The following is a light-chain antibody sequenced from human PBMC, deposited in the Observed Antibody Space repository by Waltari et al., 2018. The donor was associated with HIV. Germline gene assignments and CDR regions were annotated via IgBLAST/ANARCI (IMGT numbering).Light chain of an antibody. CDR2: GAS. Sequence: EIVVSQSPGTLSLSPGDRATLSCRASQSVSRNHLAWYQQKPGLSPRLLIYGASTRATGIPDRFGGSGSVTDFTLTISRLEPEDSAVYYCQQYATSSYTFGQGTKLEIK. CDR1: QSVSRNH. J-gene: IGKJ2*01. V-gene: IGKV3-20*01. CDR3: QQYATSSYT.